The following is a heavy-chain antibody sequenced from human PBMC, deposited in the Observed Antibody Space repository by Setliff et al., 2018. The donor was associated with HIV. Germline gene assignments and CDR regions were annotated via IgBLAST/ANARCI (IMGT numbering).Heavy chain of an antibody. Sequence: KTSETLSLTCTVSGGSISSSSYYWGWIRQPPGKGLEWIGSIYYSGSAYYNPSLKSRITISVDTSKNQFSLKLSSVTAADTAGYYCARGPPPSGMDVWGKGTSVTVSS. V-gene: IGHV4-39*07. J-gene: IGHJ6*04. CDR1: GGSISSSSYY. CDR3: ARGPPPSGMDV. CDR2: IYYSGSA.